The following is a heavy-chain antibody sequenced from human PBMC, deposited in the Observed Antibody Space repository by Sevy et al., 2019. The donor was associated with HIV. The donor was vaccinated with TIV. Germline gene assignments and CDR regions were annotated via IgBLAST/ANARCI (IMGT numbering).Heavy chain of an antibody. CDR3: ARSYYCFYGWFDP. D-gene: IGHD3-10*01. CDR1: GFTVSSNY. J-gene: IGHJ5*02. V-gene: IGHV3-66*01. Sequence: GGSLRLSCAASGFTVSSNYMSWVRQAPGKGLEWVSVIYSGGSTYYADSVKGRFTISRDNSKNTLYLQMNSLRAEDTAVYYCARSYYCFYGWFDPWGQRTPVTVSS. CDR2: IYSGGST.